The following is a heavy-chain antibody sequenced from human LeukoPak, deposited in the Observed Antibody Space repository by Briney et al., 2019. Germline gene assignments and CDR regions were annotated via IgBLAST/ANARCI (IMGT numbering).Heavy chain of an antibody. D-gene: IGHD4-17*01. J-gene: IGHJ4*02. V-gene: IGHV3-23*01. CDR3: ASQTTVKYYFDY. CDR2: ISGSGGST. Sequence: GSLRLSCAASGFTFSNYAMSWVRQAPGKGLEWVSGISGSGGSTYYADSVKGRFTISRDNSKNTLYLQVNTLRGEDTAVYYCASQTTVKYYFDYWGQGTLVTVSS. CDR1: GFTFSNYA.